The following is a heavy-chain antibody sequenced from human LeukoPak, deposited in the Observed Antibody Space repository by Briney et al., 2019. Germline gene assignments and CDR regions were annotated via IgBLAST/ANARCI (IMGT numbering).Heavy chain of an antibody. CDR1: VFTFTTSN. J-gene: IGHJ4*02. CDR3: ARGRVETQPLLAY. CDR2: INPSSVST. V-gene: IGHV1-46*01. D-gene: IGHD2-21*02. Sequence: APQSLSSTPSVFTFTTSNMHWVRHTPGQGLEWMAVINPSSVSTTSAQNFQGRVTMTRDTSTSTVYMELSSLRSEDTAVYYCARGRVETQPLLAYWGQGTLVTVSS.